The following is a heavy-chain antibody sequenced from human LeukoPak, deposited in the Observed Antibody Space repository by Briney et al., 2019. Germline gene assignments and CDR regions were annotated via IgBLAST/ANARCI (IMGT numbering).Heavy chain of an antibody. J-gene: IGHJ4*02. D-gene: IGHD3-3*01. Sequence: PSETLSLTCAVYGGSFSGYYWSWIRQPPGKGLEWIGGINHSGSTNYNPSLKSRVTISVDTSKNQFSLKLSSVTAADTAVYYCARARDFWSGYYGYFDYWGQGTLVTVSS. CDR3: ARARDFWSGYYGYFDY. CDR2: INHSGST. V-gene: IGHV4-34*01. CDR1: GGSFSGYY.